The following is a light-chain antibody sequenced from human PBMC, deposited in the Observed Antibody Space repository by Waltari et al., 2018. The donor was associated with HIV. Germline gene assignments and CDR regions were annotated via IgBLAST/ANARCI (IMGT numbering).Light chain of an antibody. V-gene: IGLV1-44*01. J-gene: IGLJ3*02. CDR3: AAWDDSLNGYWV. CDR1: NSAIGTNA. Sequence: QSVLAQPPSASGTPGQRVTISCSGSNSAIGTNAVNWYQQLPGTAPKLLIYSDNQRPSGVPDRFSGSKSGSSASLTISGLQSDDEADYYCAAWDDSLNGYWVFGGGTKLTVL. CDR2: SDN.